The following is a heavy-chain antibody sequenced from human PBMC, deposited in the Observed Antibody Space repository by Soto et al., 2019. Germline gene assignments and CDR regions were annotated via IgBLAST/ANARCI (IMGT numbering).Heavy chain of an antibody. J-gene: IGHJ6*02. V-gene: IGHV3-30-3*01. CDR2: ISYDGASQ. Sequence: QVQLVESGGGVVQPGRSLRLSCAALGFSFRNYAMHWVRQPPGKGPEWVASISYDGASQYYADSVKGRLTVSRDNSNNTLYLQVNSLRGEDSAVYYCARDIVLDTVMIFYGLDVWGQGTTVIVSS. D-gene: IGHD2-21*01. CDR3: ARDIVLDTVMIFYGLDV. CDR1: GFSFRNYA.